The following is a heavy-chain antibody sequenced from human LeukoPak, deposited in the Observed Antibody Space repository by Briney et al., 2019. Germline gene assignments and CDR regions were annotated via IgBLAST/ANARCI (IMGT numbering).Heavy chain of an antibody. D-gene: IGHD5-24*01. CDR2: TYYRSKWYN. CDR3: ARGWLQTGFDY. Sequence: SQTLSLTCAISGDSVSSSSAGWNWIRQSPSRGLEWLRKTYYRSKWYNEYAVSVKSRITINPDSSENQFSLQLNSVTPEDTAVYYCARGWLQTGFDYWGQGTLVTVSS. CDR1: GDSVSSSSAG. V-gene: IGHV6-1*01. J-gene: IGHJ4*02.